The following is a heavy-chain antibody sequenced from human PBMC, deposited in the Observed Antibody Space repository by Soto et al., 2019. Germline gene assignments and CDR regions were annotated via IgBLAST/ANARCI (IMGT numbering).Heavy chain of an antibody. CDR1: GYSFTRQW. CDR2: IYPDDSAT. CDR3: AREEDPGFSYFQH. V-gene: IGHV5-51*01. D-gene: IGHD5-12*01. Sequence: PGESLKISCKGFGYSFTRQWIGWVRQTPGKGLEWMGIIYPDDSATRYSPSFQGQVTISADKSIATAYLQWTSLKASDTAMYYCAREEDPGFSYFQHWGQGTLVTVS. J-gene: IGHJ1*01.